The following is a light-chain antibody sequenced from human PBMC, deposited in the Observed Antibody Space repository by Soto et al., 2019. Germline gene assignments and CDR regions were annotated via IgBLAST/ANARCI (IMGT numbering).Light chain of an antibody. V-gene: IGKV2-30*01. J-gene: IGKJ5*01. CDR2: RVS. CDR3: MRGSCWPQT. Sequence: DVVMTQSPLSLPVTLGQPASISCRSSQSLVYSDGNIYLNWFQQRPGQSPRRLIYRVSNRDSGVLHKFRGSGSGTDFTLKISRVEAEDVGVYYCMRGSCWPQTFGQGRRLEIK. CDR1: QSLVYSDGNIY.